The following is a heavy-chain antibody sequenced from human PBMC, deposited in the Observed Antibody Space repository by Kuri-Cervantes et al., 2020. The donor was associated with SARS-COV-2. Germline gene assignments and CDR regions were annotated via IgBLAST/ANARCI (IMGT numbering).Heavy chain of an antibody. CDR3: ARVVPVGSSQITMIVGRWFDP. CDR1: GGSYTSYY. V-gene: IGHV4-34*01. Sequence: TGAFFGGSYTSYYWSWTRQPPGKGLEWIGEINHSGSTNYNPSLKSRVTISVDTSKNQFSLKLSSVTAADTAVYYCARVVPVGSSQITMIVGRWFDPWGQGTLVTVSS. J-gene: IGHJ5*02. D-gene: IGHD3-22*01. CDR2: INHSGST.